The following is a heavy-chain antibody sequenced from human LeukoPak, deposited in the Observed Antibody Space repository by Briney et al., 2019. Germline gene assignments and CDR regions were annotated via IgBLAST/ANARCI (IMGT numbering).Heavy chain of an antibody. J-gene: IGHJ4*02. Sequence: SETLSLTCTVSGGSISSYYWSWIRQPPGKGLEWIGYIYYSESTNYNPSLKSRATISVDTSKNQFSLKLSSVTAADTAVYYCARNILGSYSSSHGLFDYWGQGTLVTVSS. CDR1: GGSISSYY. CDR3: ARNILGSYSSSHGLFDY. CDR2: IYYSEST. V-gene: IGHV4-59*01. D-gene: IGHD6-13*01.